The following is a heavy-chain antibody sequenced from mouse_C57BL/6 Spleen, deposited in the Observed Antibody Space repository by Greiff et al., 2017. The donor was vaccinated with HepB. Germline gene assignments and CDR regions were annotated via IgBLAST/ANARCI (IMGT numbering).Heavy chain of an antibody. V-gene: IGHV1-53*01. J-gene: IGHJ3*01. CDR3: ALGVYDGYFWFAY. Sequence: QVQLQQPGTELVKPGASVKLSCKASGYTFTSYWMHWVKQRPGQGLEWIGNITPSNGGTNYNEKFKSKATLTVDKSSSTAYMQLSSLTSEDSAVYYCALGVYDGYFWFAYWGQGTLVTVSA. CDR2: ITPSNGGT. CDR1: GYTFTSYW. D-gene: IGHD2-3*01.